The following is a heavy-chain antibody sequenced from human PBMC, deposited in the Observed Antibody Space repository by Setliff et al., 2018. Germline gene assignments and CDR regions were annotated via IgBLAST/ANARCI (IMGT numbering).Heavy chain of an antibody. CDR3: ARARIAVAGSDLDY. J-gene: IGHJ4*02. CDR2: IGLYSGET. V-gene: IGHV1-18*04. D-gene: IGHD6-19*01. CDR1: GYTFSTHG. Sequence: ASVKVSCKASGYTFSTHGISWVRQAPGRGLEWLAWIGLYSGETNFALNIRDRLTMTTDISTTTVYMELRGPTSDDTAVYYCARARIAVAGSDLDYWGQGTLVTVSS.